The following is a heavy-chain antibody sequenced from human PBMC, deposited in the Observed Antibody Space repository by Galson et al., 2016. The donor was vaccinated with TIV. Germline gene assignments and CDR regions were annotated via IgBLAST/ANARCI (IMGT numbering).Heavy chain of an antibody. D-gene: IGHD2-8*01. J-gene: IGHJ3*02. CDR1: GDSISPHY. CDR2: IYYSGST. Sequence: SETLSLTCTVSGDSISPHYWNWIRQPPGKGLEWIGYIYYSGSTDYNPSLKSRVTISVETSKNQFSLRLTSVTAADTAMYCCARDRGPYCTTVGCFTDDAFDIWGHGTKVIVSS. CDR3: ARDRGPYCTTVGCFTDDAFDI. V-gene: IGHV4-59*11.